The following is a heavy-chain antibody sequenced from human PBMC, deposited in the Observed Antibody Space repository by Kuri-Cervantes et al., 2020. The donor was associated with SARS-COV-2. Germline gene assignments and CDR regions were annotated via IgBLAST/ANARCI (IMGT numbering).Heavy chain of an antibody. CDR2: IYHSGST. J-gene: IGHJ4*02. V-gene: IGHV4-38-2*01. CDR1: GYSISSGYY. CDR3: VTTVTTTPSYYFDY. Sequence: GSLRLSCAVSGYSISSGYYWGWIRQPPGKGLEWIGSIYHSGSTYYNPSLKSRVTISVDTSKNQFSLKLSSVTAADTAVYYCVTTVTTTPSYYFDYWGQGTLVTVSS. D-gene: IGHD4-17*01.